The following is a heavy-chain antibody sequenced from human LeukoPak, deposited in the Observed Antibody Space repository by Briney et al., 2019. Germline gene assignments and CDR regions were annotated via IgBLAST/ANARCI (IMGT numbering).Heavy chain of an antibody. V-gene: IGHV3-74*01. CDR3: VREYSSSSGRAFDM. J-gene: IGHJ3*02. Sequence: PGGSLRLSCAASGFTFSSYWMHWVRQAPGKGLVWVSRISTDGSSTNSADSVKGRLTISRDNAKNTLYLQMNSPRAEDTAVYYCVREYSSSSGRAFDMWGQGTMVTVSP. D-gene: IGHD6-6*01. CDR1: GFTFSSYW. CDR2: ISTDGSST.